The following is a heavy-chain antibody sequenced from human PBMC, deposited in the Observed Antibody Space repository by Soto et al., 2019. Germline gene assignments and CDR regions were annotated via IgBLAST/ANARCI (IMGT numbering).Heavy chain of an antibody. CDR1: GFTFSNAW. D-gene: IGHD2-15*01. Sequence: EVQLVESGGGLVKPGGSLRLSCAASGFTFSNAWMSWVRQAPGKGLEWVGRIKSKTDGGTTDYAAPVKGRFTISRDDSKNTLYLQMNSLKTEDTDVYYCTTRQLGVARSCGGSCYGDIFDYWGQGTLVTVSS. CDR3: TTRQLGVARSCGGSCYGDIFDY. J-gene: IGHJ4*02. V-gene: IGHV3-15*01. CDR2: IKSKTDGGTT.